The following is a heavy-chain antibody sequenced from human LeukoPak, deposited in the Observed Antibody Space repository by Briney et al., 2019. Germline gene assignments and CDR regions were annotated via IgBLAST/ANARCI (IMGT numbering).Heavy chain of an antibody. Sequence: ASVKVSCKASGYTLTSYDINWVRQATGQGLEWMGWMNPNSGNTGYAQKFQGRVTMTRNTSISTAYMELSSLRSEDTAVYYCARGSIVVVPAAKYNWFDPWGQGTLVTVSS. CDR2: MNPNSGNT. CDR3: ARGSIVVVPAAKYNWFDP. D-gene: IGHD2-2*01. J-gene: IGHJ5*02. V-gene: IGHV1-8*01. CDR1: GYTLTSYD.